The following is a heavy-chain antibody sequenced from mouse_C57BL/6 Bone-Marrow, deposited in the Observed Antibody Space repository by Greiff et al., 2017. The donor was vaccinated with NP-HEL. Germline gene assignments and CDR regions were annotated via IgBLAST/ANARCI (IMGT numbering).Heavy chain of an antibody. Sequence: QVQLKQPGAELVKPGASVKLSCKASGYTFTSYWMQWVKQRPGQGLEWIGEIDPSDSYTNYNQKFKGKATLTVDTSSSTAYMQLSSLTSEDSAVYYCARGSTDGFAYWGQGTTLTVSS. J-gene: IGHJ2*01. V-gene: IGHV1-50*01. CDR2: IDPSDSYT. CDR1: GYTFTSYW. CDR3: ARGSTDGFAY. D-gene: IGHD1-1*01.